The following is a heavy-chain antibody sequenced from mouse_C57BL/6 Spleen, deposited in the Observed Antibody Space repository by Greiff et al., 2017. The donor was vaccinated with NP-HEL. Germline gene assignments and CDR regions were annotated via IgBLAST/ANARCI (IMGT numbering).Heavy chain of an antibody. V-gene: IGHV1-72*01. CDR1: GYTFTSYW. D-gene: IGHD2-4*01. CDR2: IDPNSGGT. J-gene: IGHJ1*03. Sequence: QAQLQQPGAELVKPGASVKLSCKASGYTFTSYWMHWVKQRPGRGLEWIGRIDPNSGGTKYNEKFKSKATLTVDKPSSTAYMQLSSLTSEDSAVYYCASQEDYDYDSYWYFDVWGTGTTVTVSS. CDR3: ASQEDYDYDSYWYFDV.